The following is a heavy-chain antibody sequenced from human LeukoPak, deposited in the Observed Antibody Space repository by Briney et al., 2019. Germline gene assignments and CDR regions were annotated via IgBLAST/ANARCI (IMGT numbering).Heavy chain of an antibody. V-gene: IGHV3-9*01. Sequence: GGPLRLSWAPSGFTLDDSAMPWVRQVPGKALEWVSGISWNSGIIDYADSVKGRFTISRDNAKISLYLQMNNLRPDDTAFYYCAKAPPYYSDSSGYFQHWGQGTLVTVSS. CDR1: GFTLDDSA. J-gene: IGHJ1*01. CDR2: ISWNSGII. CDR3: AKAPPYYSDSSGYFQH. D-gene: IGHD3-22*01.